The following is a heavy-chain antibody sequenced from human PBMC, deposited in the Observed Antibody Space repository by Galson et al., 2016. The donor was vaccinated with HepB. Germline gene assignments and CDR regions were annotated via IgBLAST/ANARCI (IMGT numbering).Heavy chain of an antibody. J-gene: IGHJ4*02. V-gene: IGHV1-69*13. D-gene: IGHD2-2*01. Sequence: SVKVSCKASGGTLNNFVISWVRQAPGQGLEWLGGIIFTLGPPSYAQKFQGRVTITADESTSTAYMELSSLRSEDAAVYYCARVAAAMRGPLARWGQGTLVTVSS. CDR3: ARVAAAMRGPLAR. CDR1: GGTLNNFV. CDR2: IIFTLGPP.